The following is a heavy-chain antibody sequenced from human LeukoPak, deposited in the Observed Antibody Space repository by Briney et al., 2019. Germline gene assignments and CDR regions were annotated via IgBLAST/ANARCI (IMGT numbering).Heavy chain of an antibody. CDR2: ISWNSGSI. CDR3: SKDWGRNYYYYMDV. V-gene: IGHV3-9*03. CDR1: GFTFDDYA. D-gene: IGHD2-15*01. Sequence: GRSLRLSCAASGFTFDDYAMHWVRQAPGQGLEWVSGISWNSGSIGYADSVKGRFTISRDNAKNSLYLQMNSLRADDMALYYCSKDWGRNYYYYMDVWGKGTTGTVS. J-gene: IGHJ6*03.